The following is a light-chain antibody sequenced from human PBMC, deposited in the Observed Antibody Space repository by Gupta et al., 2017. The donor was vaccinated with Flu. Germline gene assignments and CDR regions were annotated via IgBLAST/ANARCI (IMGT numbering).Light chain of an antibody. CDR1: QSLSSW. Sequence: SPSNLSASVGDRVTITCRASQSLSSWLAWYQQKPGKAPKLLIYKASSGESGVPSRFSGSGSDTEFTLTISSLQPDDFANYYCQQYNAPWAFGQGTKVEIK. CDR3: QQYNAPWA. J-gene: IGKJ1*01. CDR2: KAS. V-gene: IGKV1-5*03.